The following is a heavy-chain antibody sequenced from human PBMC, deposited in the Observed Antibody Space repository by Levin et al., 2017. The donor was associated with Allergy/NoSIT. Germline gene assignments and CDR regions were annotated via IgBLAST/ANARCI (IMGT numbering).Heavy chain of an antibody. CDR2: IYYIGST. D-gene: IGHD4-11*01. CDR1: GGSISSDY. V-gene: IGHV4-59*01. J-gene: IGHJ4*02. Sequence: SETLSLTCTVSGGSISSDYWSWIRQPPGKGLEWIGYIYYIGSTNYNSSLKSRVTISLDTSKTQFSLKLRSVTAADPAVYYCARGAQFYYFEYWGQGTLLTVSS. CDR3: ARGAQFYYFEY.